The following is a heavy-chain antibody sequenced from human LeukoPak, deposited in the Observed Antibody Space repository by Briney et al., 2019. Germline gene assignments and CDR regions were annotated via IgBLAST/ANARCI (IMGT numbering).Heavy chain of an antibody. CDR2: IYYSGST. J-gene: IGHJ5*02. V-gene: IGHV4-59*12. CDR1: GGSISSYY. CDR3: ARDRTRYGDYSWFDP. D-gene: IGHD4-17*01. Sequence: SETLPLTCTVSGGSISSYYWSWIRQPPGKGLEWIGYIYYSGSTNYNPSLKSRVTISVDTSKNQFSLKLSSVTAADTAVYYCARDRTRYGDYSWFDPWGQGTLVTVSS.